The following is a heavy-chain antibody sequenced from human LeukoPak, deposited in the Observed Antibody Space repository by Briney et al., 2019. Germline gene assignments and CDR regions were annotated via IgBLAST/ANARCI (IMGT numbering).Heavy chain of an antibody. V-gene: IGHV4-34*01. D-gene: IGHD3-10*01. J-gene: IGHJ4*02. CDR1: GGSFSGYY. CDR2: IHQSGNT. CDR3: ARHLWSPGYSSSGSFYRTGKYFDY. Sequence: SETPSLTCAVYGGSFSGYYWGWIRQPPGKGLEWIGDIHQSGNTNYNPSLKRRVTISVDPSQKQFSLSLSSVTAADMGVYYCARHLWSPGYSSSGSFYRTGKYFDYWGQGTLVTVSS.